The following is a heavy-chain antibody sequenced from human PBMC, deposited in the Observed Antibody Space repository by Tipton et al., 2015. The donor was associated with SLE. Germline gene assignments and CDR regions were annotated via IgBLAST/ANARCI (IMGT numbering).Heavy chain of an antibody. CDR2: ITYGGST. D-gene: IGHD2-2*01. Sequence: TLSLTCTVSGASISSSGYYWGWVRQSPGRGLEWIATITYGGSTLCNPSLKSRVTMSVETSKNQFSLKVNSVTAADTAVYYCARTLLPASLGAFDIWGQGTVVTVSS. V-gene: IGHV4-39*07. CDR1: GASISSSGYY. J-gene: IGHJ3*02. CDR3: ARTLLPASLGAFDI.